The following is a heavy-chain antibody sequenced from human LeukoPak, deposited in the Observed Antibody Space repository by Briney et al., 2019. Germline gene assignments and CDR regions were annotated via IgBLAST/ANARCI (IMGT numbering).Heavy chain of an antibody. Sequence: GASVKVSCKASGYTFTGYYMHWVRQAPGQGLEWMGWINPNSGGTNYAQKFQGRVTMTRDTPISTAYMELSRLRSDDTAVYYCARAPLGPSSVFDYWGQGTLVTVSS. J-gene: IGHJ4*02. CDR3: ARAPLGPSSVFDY. CDR2: INPNSGGT. V-gene: IGHV1-2*02. D-gene: IGHD7-27*01. CDR1: GYTFTGYY.